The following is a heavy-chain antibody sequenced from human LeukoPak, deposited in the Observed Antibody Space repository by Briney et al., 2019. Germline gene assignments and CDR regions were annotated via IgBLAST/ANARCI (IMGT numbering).Heavy chain of an antibody. D-gene: IGHD4-23*01. CDR3: ARETPGAYSFDF. Sequence: ASVTVSCKSSVYSFTDYHVHWVRQAPGQGREWLGKIFAKAEPATNAQKFQGRITLTRDTSTNTVYMELSSLRSEDTAIYYCARETPGAYSFDFWGQGALVTVSS. V-gene: IGHV1-46*01. CDR2: IFAKAEPA. CDR1: VYSFTDYH. J-gene: IGHJ4*02.